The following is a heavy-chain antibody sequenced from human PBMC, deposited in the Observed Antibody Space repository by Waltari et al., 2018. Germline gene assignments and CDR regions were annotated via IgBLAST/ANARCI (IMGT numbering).Heavy chain of an antibody. CDR2: INGGNAKT. D-gene: IGHD3-3*01. CDR1: GYSFTTYP. V-gene: IGHV1-3*01. CDR3: ATNAATYYDFWSGYAD. Sequence: QVQLVQSGAEVKKPGASVKVSCKASGYSFTTYPMCWVRQAPGQRPEWMGGINGGNAKTKYSQKFQGRVTITRDTSATTAYMEVSSLRFEDTAVYYCATNAATYYDFWSGYADWGQGTLVTVSS. J-gene: IGHJ4*02.